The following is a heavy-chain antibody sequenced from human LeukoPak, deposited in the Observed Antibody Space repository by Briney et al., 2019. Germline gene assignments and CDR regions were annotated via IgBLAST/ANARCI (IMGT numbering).Heavy chain of an antibody. D-gene: IGHD3-10*01. CDR3: ARRVRGVNDAFDI. CDR1: GGSFSGYY. J-gene: IGHJ3*02. Sequence: SEILSLTCVVYGGSFSGYYWSWIRQPPGKGLEWIGEINHSGSTNYNPSLKSRVTISVDTSRNQFALKLSSVTAADTAVYYCARRVRGVNDAFDIWGQGTIVTVSS. CDR2: INHSGST. V-gene: IGHV4-34*01.